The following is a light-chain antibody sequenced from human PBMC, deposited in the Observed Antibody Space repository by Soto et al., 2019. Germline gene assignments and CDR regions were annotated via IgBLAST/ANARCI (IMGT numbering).Light chain of an antibody. J-gene: IGKJ4*01. Sequence: EIGMTQSPATLSGSPGERVTLSCRASQSVSSNLAWYQQKPGQAPRLLIYGASTRDTGIPARFSGSGSGTEFTLTISSLQSEDFAVYYCQQYDNWPLTFGGGTKVDIK. CDR2: GAS. V-gene: IGKV3-15*01. CDR1: QSVSSN. CDR3: QQYDNWPLT.